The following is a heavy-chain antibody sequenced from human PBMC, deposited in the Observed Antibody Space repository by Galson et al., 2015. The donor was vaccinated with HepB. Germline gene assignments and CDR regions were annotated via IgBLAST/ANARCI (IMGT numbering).Heavy chain of an antibody. J-gene: IGHJ4*02. CDR1: GFTFSSYW. V-gene: IGHV3-74*01. CDR2: INSDGSST. Sequence: SLRLSCAASGFTFSSYWMHWVRQAPGKGLVWVSHINSDGSSTSYADSVKGRFTISRDNAKNTLYLQMNSLRAEDTAVYYCARDQWSRGLRLAAGYFDYWGQGTLVTVSS. CDR3: ARDQWSRGLRLAAGYFDY. D-gene: IGHD5-12*01.